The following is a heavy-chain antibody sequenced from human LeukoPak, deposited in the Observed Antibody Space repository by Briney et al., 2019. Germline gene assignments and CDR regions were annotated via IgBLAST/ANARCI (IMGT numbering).Heavy chain of an antibody. D-gene: IGHD4-11*01. V-gene: IGHV3-23*01. Sequence: GGSLRLSCAASGFTFSSYAMSWVRQAPGKGLVWVSGISGRGGRIYYADSVKGRFTISRDNSNNTLYLQMNSLRAEDTAVYYCAKDRGYYSTNFFDPWGQGTLVTVSS. CDR3: AKDRGYYSTNFFDP. J-gene: IGHJ5*02. CDR2: ISGRGGRI. CDR1: GFTFSSYA.